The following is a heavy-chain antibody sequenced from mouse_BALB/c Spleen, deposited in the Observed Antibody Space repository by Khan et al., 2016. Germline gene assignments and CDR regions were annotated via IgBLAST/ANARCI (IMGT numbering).Heavy chain of an antibody. CDR2: INTNTGEP. Sequence: QSGPELKKPGETVKISCKASGYTFTNYGMNWVKQAPGKGLKWMGWINTNTGEPTYAEEFKGRFAFSLETSARTAYLQINNLKNEDTATYFCAEDYYGSNWFAYWGQGTLVTVSA. V-gene: IGHV9-3*02. CDR1: GYTFTNYG. J-gene: IGHJ3*01. CDR3: AEDYYGSNWFAY. D-gene: IGHD1-1*01.